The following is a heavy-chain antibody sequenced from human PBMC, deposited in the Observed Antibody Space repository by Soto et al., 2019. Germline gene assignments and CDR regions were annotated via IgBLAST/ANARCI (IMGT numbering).Heavy chain of an antibody. CDR3: ARSEAVVAATYYYYYYMDV. J-gene: IGHJ6*03. Sequence: SQTLSLTCAISGDSVSSNSAAWNWIRQSPSRGLEWLGRTYYRSKWYNDYAVSVKSRITINPDTSKNQFSLQLNSVTPEDTAVYYCARSEAVVAATYYYYYYMDVWGKGTTVTVSS. V-gene: IGHV6-1*01. CDR1: GDSVSSNSAA. D-gene: IGHD2-15*01. CDR2: TYYRSKWYN.